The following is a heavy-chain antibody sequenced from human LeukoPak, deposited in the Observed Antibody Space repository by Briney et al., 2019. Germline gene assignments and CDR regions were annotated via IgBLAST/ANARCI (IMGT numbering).Heavy chain of an antibody. D-gene: IGHD5-18*01. V-gene: IGHV3-7*04. Sequence: GGSLRLSCAASGFTFSTYAMGWVRQAPGKGLEWVASIDQYGRAKYYVDSVRGRFTFSRDNTKNSLHLQMSSLRAEDTAVYYCARADSYGSILDYWGQGTRVTVSS. CDR3: ARADSYGSILDY. CDR2: IDQYGRAK. CDR1: GFTFSTYA. J-gene: IGHJ4*02.